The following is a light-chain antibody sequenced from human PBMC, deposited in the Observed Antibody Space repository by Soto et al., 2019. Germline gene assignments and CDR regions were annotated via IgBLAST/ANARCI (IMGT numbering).Light chain of an antibody. J-gene: IGLJ3*02. CDR2: DTS. CDR3: LLSYSGARPLV. CDR1: TGAVTSGHY. V-gene: IGLV7-46*01. Sequence: QAVVTQEPSLTVSPGGTVTLTCGSSTGAVTSGHYPYWFQQKPGQAPRTLIYDTSNKHSWTPARFSGSLLGGKAALTLSGPQPEDEAEYYCLLSYSGARPLVFGGGTKLTVL.